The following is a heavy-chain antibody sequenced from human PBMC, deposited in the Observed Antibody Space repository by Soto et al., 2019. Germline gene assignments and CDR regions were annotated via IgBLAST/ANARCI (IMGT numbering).Heavy chain of an antibody. D-gene: IGHD2-2*01. V-gene: IGHV4-39*07. Sequence: SETLSLTCTVSGGSISSSSYYWGWIRQPPGKGLEWIATIYYSGSKYYNASLKSRVTISVDTPKNQFSLKLSSVTAAGTAVYYCARGYCSSTTCYIWDNWFDPWGQGTLVTVSS. J-gene: IGHJ5*02. CDR2: IYYSGSK. CDR3: ARGYCSSTTCYIWDNWFDP. CDR1: GGSISSSSYY.